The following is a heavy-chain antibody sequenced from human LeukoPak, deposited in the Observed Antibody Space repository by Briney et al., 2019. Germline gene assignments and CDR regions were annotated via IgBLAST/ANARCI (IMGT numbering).Heavy chain of an antibody. V-gene: IGHV3-7*01. CDR2: IKQDGSEK. CDR1: GFTFSSYW. J-gene: IGHJ5*02. D-gene: IGHD3-9*01. CDR3: ARVSTYYDILTGYYGVVENWFDP. Sequence: GGSLRLSCAASGFTFSSYWMSWVRQAPGKGLEWVANIKQDGSEKYYVDSVKGRFTISRDNAKNSLYLQMNSLRAEDTAVYYCARVSTYYDILTGYYGVVENWFDPWGQGTLVTVSS.